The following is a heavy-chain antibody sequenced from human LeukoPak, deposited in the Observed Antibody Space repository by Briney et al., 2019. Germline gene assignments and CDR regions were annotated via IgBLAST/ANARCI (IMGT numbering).Heavy chain of an antibody. V-gene: IGHV1-69*13. CDR2: IIPIFGTA. J-gene: IGHJ4*02. CDR3: ARVVWQQLPREYFDY. CDR1: GGTFSSYA. D-gene: IGHD6-13*01. Sequence: SVKVSCKASGGTFSSYAISWVRQAPGQGLEWMGGIIPIFGTANYAQKFQGRVTITADESTSTAYVELSSLRSEDTAVYYCARVVWQQLPREYFDYWGQGTLVTVSS.